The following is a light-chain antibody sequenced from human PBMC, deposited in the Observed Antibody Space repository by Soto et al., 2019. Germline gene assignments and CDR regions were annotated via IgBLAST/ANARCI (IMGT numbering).Light chain of an antibody. J-gene: IGKJ1*01. CDR3: QQYNNWPPWT. CDR2: GAS. Sequence: EIVMTQSPVTLSVSPWERATLSCGASQSVSSNLAWYQQKPGQAPSLLIYGASTRATGIPARFSSSRSGTEFTLTISSLQSEDFAVYYCQQYNNWPPWTFGQGNKVDI. V-gene: IGKV3-15*01. CDR1: QSVSSN.